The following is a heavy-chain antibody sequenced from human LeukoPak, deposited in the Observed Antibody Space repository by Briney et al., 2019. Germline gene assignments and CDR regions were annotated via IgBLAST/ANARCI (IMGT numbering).Heavy chain of an antibody. D-gene: IGHD2-15*01. Sequence: ASVKVSCKASDYTFTSYGISWVRQAPGQGLEWMGWISAYNGNTNYAQKLQGRVTMTTDTSTSTAYMELRSLRSDDTAVYYCARLGYCSGGSCSHYFDYWGQGTLVTVSS. CDR1: DYTFTSYG. J-gene: IGHJ4*02. CDR2: ISAYNGNT. V-gene: IGHV1-18*01. CDR3: ARLGYCSGGSCSHYFDY.